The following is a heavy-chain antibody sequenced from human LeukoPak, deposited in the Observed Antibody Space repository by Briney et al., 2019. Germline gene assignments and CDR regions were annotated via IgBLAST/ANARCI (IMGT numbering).Heavy chain of an antibody. D-gene: IGHD3-10*01. Sequence: PAETLSLTCTVSGGSISSSSYYWAWIHQPPGKGLEWIGSIYYSGSTYYNPSLKSRVTISVGTSKTQFSLKLSSVTAADTALYYCARSADMVRGVVGAFDIWGQGTMVTVSS. CDR1: GGSISSSSYY. V-gene: IGHV4-39*07. J-gene: IGHJ3*02. CDR2: IYYSGST. CDR3: ARSADMVRGVVGAFDI.